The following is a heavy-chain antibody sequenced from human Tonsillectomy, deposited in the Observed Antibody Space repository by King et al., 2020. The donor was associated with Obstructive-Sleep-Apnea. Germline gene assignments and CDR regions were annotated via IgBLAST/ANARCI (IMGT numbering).Heavy chain of an antibody. Sequence: VQLVESGAEVKKPGASVKVSCKASGYNFTRFEIDWVRHATGQGLEWMGWMNPNSGNTGYAQKFQGRVTMTRNTSISTAYMELSSLRSDDTAVYYCARGTRAFDSWGQGTLVSVSS. V-gene: IGHV1-8*01. CDR2: MNPNSGNT. CDR3: ARGTRAFDS. J-gene: IGHJ4*02. CDR1: GYNFTRFE.